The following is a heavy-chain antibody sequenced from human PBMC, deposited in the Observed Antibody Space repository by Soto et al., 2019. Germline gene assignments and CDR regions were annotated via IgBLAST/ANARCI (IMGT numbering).Heavy chain of an antibody. D-gene: IGHD3-9*01. J-gene: IGHJ4*02. CDR3: ARGERYFDWLHPFDY. CDR1: GYTFTNYG. Sequence: QVQLVQSGAEVKRPGAKVTASCKPSGYTFTNYGVSRVQQAPAQGLEWRGWISGYNDNTEFAQSLQGRVTMTIDTSTSTAYMELRRLRSDDTAVYFCARGERYFDWLHPFDYWGQGTLVTVSS. V-gene: IGHV1-18*04. CDR2: ISGYNDNT.